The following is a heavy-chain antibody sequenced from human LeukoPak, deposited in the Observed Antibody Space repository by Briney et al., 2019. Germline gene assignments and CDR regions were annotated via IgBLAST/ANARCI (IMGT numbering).Heavy chain of an antibody. CDR2: IYSGGST. CDR3: ARDRQLELRGLYYYYGMDV. Sequence: GGSLRLSCAASGFTASSNYMSWVRQAPGKGLEWVSVIYSGGSTYYADSVKGRFTISRDNSKNTLYLQMNSLRAEDTAVYYCARDRQLELRGLYYYYGMDVWGQGTTVTVSS. CDR1: GFTASSNY. J-gene: IGHJ6*02. V-gene: IGHV3-53*01. D-gene: IGHD1-7*01.